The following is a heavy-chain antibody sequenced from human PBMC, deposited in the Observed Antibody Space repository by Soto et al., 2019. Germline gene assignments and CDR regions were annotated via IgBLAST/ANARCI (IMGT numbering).Heavy chain of an antibody. Sequence: PGGFLRLSCAASGFTFSSYAMSWVRQAPGKGLEWVSIISGSGGTTFYADSVKGRFTISRDNSKNTLYLQMNSLRAEDTAVYYCAKDRDSVMVVTATFDSWGQGTLVTVSS. D-gene: IGHD2-15*01. CDR1: GFTFSSYA. V-gene: IGHV3-23*01. J-gene: IGHJ5*01. CDR3: AKDRDSVMVVTATFDS. CDR2: ISGSGGTT.